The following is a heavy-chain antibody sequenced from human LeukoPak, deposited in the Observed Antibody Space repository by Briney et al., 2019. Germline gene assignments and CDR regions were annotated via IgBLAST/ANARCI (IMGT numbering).Heavy chain of an antibody. CDR2: INHSGST. CDR3: ARARAIWSGYYGYYYYYYMDV. Sequence: SETLSLTCAVYGGSFSGYYWSWIRQPPGKGLEWIGEINHSGSTNYNPSLKSRVTISVDTSKNQFSLKLSSVTAADTAVHYCARARAIWSGYYGYYYYYYMDVWGKGTTVTVSS. J-gene: IGHJ6*03. V-gene: IGHV4-34*01. CDR1: GGSFSGYY. D-gene: IGHD3-3*01.